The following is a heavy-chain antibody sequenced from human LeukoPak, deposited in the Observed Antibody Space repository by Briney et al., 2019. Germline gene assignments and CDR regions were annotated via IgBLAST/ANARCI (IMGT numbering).Heavy chain of an antibody. CDR2: INPSGGST. D-gene: IGHD6-13*01. J-gene: IGHJ4*02. V-gene: IGHV1-46*01. CDR3: AKGSSNWRDYYYFDS. CDR1: GYTFTGYY. Sequence: ASVKVSCKASGYTFTGYYMHWVRQAPGQGLEWMGIINPSGGSTSYAQKFQGRVTMTRDTSTSTVYMELSSLRSEDTAVYYCAKGSSNWRDYYYFDSWGQGTLVTVSS.